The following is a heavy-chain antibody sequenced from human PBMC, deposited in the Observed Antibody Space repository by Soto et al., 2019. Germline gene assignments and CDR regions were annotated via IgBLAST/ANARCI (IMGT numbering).Heavy chain of an antibody. CDR1: GGSIRSNNW. J-gene: IGHJ4*02. CDR3: ARDRRGSGSYSFDY. CDR2: IYHSGST. Sequence: QVQLQESGPGLVKPSGTLSLTCAVSGGSIRSNNWWSWVRQPPGKGLEWIGEIYHSGSTNYNPSLXXXVXXSVDKSKNQFSLKLSSVTAADTAVYYCARDRRGSGSYSFDYWGQGTLVTVSS. V-gene: IGHV4-4*02. D-gene: IGHD3-10*01.